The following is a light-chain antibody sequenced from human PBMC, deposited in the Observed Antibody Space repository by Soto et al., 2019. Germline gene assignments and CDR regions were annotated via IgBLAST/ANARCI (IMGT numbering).Light chain of an antibody. J-gene: IGKJ1*01. CDR2: GAS. V-gene: IGKV3-20*01. CDR1: QSISSNY. Sequence: EIVLTQSPGTLSLSPGERATLSCRASQSISSNYLAWHQQKPDQAPRLLIYGASNRATGVPDKFSGSGSGTDFTLTIDRLEPEDFAVYYCQQYDNFPRTFGPGTKVEFK. CDR3: QQYDNFPRT.